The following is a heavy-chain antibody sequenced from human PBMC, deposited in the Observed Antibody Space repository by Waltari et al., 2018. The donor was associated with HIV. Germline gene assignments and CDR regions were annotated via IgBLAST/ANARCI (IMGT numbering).Heavy chain of an antibody. V-gene: IGHV4-34*01. Sequence: QVHLQQWGAGLLKPPETLSLTCAVQGGSVRVYSWSWIRQYPGKGMEWIGEINRNGNTNYNPSLKSRITISLDTYKNQFSLKLTSVTAADTAVYYCARDPGTSGWYRGWFDPWGQGTLVIVSS. J-gene: IGHJ5*02. CDR1: GGSVRVYS. CDR3: ARDPGTSGWYRGWFDP. D-gene: IGHD6-19*01. CDR2: INRNGNT.